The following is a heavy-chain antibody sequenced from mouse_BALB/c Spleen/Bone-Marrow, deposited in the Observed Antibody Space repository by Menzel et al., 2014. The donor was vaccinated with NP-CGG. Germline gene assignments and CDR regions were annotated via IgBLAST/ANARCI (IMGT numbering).Heavy chain of an antibody. CDR2: INPDSSTI. Sequence: EVMLVESGGGLVQPGGSLKLSCAASGFDFSRYWMIWVRQAPGKGLEWIGEINPDSSTINYTPSLKDKFIISRDNAKNTLSLQMSKVRSEDAALYYCARPPRYYDYAWFAYWGQGTLVTVSA. CDR1: GFDFSRYW. D-gene: IGHD2-4*01. V-gene: IGHV4-1*02. J-gene: IGHJ3*01. CDR3: ARPPRYYDYAWFAY.